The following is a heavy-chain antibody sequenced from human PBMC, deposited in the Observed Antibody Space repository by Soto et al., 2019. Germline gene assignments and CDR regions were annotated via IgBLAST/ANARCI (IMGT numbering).Heavy chain of an antibody. CDR3: ARQSHYYYDSSGYYYYFDY. D-gene: IGHD3-22*01. V-gene: IGHV3-74*01. Sequence: LRLSCSASGFTFSSYWMHWVRQAPGKGLVWVSRINSDGSSTSYADSAKGRFTISRDNAKNTLYLQMNSLRAEDTAVYYCARQSHYYYDSSGYYYYFDYWGQGTLVTVSS. CDR2: INSDGSST. CDR1: GFTFSSYW. J-gene: IGHJ4*02.